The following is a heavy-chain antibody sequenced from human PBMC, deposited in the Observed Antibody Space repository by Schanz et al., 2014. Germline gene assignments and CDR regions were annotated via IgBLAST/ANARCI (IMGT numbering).Heavy chain of an antibody. Sequence: VQLVESGGGLVKPGGSLRLSCAASGVTLRTYAIHWVRQAPGKGLEWVARINSDGSSTSYADSVKGRFTISRGNAKNSLYLQMNSLRAEDTAVYYCARDPNSVNEIDYWGQGTLVTVSS. CDR2: INSDGSST. D-gene: IGHD5-12*01. CDR1: GVTLRTYA. V-gene: IGHV3-74*01. CDR3: ARDPNSVNEIDY. J-gene: IGHJ4*02.